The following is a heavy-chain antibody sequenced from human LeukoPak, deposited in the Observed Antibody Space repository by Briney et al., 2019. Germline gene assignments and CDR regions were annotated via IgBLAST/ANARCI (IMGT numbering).Heavy chain of an antibody. CDR2: INPNSGGT. CDR3: ARDAYDFWSGYYYYYYMDV. D-gene: IGHD3-3*01. J-gene: IGHJ6*03. V-gene: IGHV1-2*02. CDR1: GYTFTGYY. Sequence: GASVKVSCKASGYTFTGYYMHWVRQAPGQGLEWKGWINPNSGGTNYAQKFQGRVTMTRDTSISTAYMELCRLRCDDTAVYYCARDAYDFWSGYYYYYYMDVWGKGTTVTVSS.